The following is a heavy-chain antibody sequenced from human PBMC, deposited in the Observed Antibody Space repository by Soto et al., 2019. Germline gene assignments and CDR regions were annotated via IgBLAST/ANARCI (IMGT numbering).Heavy chain of an antibody. Sequence: EVQLLESGGGLVQPGGSLRLSCAASGFTFSSYAMSWVRQAPGKGLEWVSAISGSGGSTYYADSVKGRFTISRDNSKNTLYLQMNSLRAEDTAVYYCAKGTDWLSTYYYGMDVWGQGTTVTVSS. D-gene: IGHD3-9*01. V-gene: IGHV3-23*01. CDR2: ISGSGGST. CDR1: GFTFSSYA. J-gene: IGHJ6*02. CDR3: AKGTDWLSTYYYGMDV.